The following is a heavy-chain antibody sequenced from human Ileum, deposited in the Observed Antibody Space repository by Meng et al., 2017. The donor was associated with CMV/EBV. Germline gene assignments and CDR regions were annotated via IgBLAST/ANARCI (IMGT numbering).Heavy chain of an antibody. V-gene: IGHV3-7*01. CDR1: GFTFSTSW. D-gene: IGHD1-26*01. CDR3: TRHVSGTFYKRIDY. J-gene: IGHJ4*02. Sequence: GGSLRLSCAASGFTFSTSWMRWVRQAPGKGLEWVAKIKQDGSEKYYVESVKGRFTISRDNAKNSLYLQMNSLRAEDTAVYYCTRHVSGTFYKRIDYWGQGTLVTVSS. CDR2: IKQDGSEK.